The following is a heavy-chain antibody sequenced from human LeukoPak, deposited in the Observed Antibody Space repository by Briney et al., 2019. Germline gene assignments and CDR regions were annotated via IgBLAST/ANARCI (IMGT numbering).Heavy chain of an antibody. CDR2: ISHRVSDV. V-gene: IGHV3-11*01. CDR1: GFTFSDYY. CDR3: ARDTDEYSSSWTFIDY. Sequence: GGSLRLSCAASGFTFSDYYMSWIRQAPGKGLEWVSYISHRVSDVQYADSVKGRFTISRDNARNSLYLQMNGLRAEDTAVYYCARDTDEYSSSWTFIDYWGQGTLVTVSS. D-gene: IGHD6-13*01. J-gene: IGHJ4*02.